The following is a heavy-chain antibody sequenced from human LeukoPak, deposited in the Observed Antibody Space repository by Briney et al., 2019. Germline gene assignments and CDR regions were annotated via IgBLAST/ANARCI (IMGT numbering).Heavy chain of an antibody. CDR1: GGSISSYY. V-gene: IGHV4-59*01. CDR3: ARDVGVRGVIIMDY. J-gene: IGHJ4*02. CDR2: IYYSGST. D-gene: IGHD3-10*01. Sequence: SETLSLTCTVSGGSISSYYWSWIRQPPGKGLEWIGYIYYSGSTNYNPFLKSRVTISVDTSKNQFSLKLSSVTAADTAVYYCARDVGVRGVIIMDYWGQGTLVTVSS.